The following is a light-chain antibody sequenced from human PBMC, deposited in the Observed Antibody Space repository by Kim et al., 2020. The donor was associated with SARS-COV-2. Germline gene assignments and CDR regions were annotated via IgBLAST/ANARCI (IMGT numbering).Light chain of an antibody. J-gene: IGKJ2*02. CDR3: QLLNSYPRT. CDR1: QGISSY. CDR2: AAS. V-gene: IGKV1-9*01. Sequence: DIQLTQSPSFLSASVGDRVTITCRASQGISSYLAWYQQKPGKAPKLLIYAASTLQSGVPLRFSGSGSGTEFTLTISSLQPEDFATYYCQLLNSYPRTFGQGTKLEI.